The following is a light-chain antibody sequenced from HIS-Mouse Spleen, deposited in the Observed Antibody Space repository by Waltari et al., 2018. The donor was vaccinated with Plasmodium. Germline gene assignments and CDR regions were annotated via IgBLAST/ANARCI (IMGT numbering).Light chain of an antibody. V-gene: IGLV3-10*01. J-gene: IGLJ3*02. CDR3: YSTDSSGNHRV. CDR1: SLLKKY. Sequence: SYELTQPPPVSMSPGQTARITCTGDSLLKKYAYWYQQKSGQAPVMVIYEDSRRPSGMPERFSGSSSGTMATLTISGAQVEDEADYYCYSTDSSGNHRVFGGGTKLTVL. CDR2: EDS.